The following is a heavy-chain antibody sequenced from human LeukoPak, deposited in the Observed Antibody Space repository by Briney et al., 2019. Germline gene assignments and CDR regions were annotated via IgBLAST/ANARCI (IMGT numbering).Heavy chain of an antibody. Sequence: SETLSLPCTVSGGSISSYYWSWIRQPAGKGLEWIGRIYTSGSTNYNPSLKSRVTMSVDTSKNQFSLKLSSVTAADTAVYYCARGGYETGYSSSWYWVSWFDPWGQGTLVTVSS. J-gene: IGHJ5*02. CDR1: GGSISSYY. CDR2: IYTSGST. V-gene: IGHV4-4*07. CDR3: ARGGYETGYSSSWYWVSWFDP. D-gene: IGHD6-13*01.